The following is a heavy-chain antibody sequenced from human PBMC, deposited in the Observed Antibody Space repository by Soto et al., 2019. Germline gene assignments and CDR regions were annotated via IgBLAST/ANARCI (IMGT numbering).Heavy chain of an antibody. D-gene: IGHD5-12*01. CDR1: GGSISSYY. Sequence: ASETLSLTCTVSGGSISSYYWSWIRQPPGKGLEWIGYIYYSGSTNYNPSLKSRVTISVDTSKNQFSLKLSSVTAADTAVYYCARGGSGYANYYYGMDVWGQGTTVTVSS. CDR2: IYYSGST. V-gene: IGHV4-59*01. CDR3: ARGGSGYANYYYGMDV. J-gene: IGHJ6*02.